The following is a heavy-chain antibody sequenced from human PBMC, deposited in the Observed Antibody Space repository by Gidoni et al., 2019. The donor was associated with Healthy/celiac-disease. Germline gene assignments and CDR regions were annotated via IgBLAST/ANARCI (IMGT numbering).Heavy chain of an antibody. Sequence: QVQLVESGGGVVQPGGSLRLSCAASGFTFSSYGMHWVRQAPGKGLEWVAVISYDGSNKYFADSVKGRFTISRDNSKNTLYLQMNSLRAEDTAVYYCAKVIVVEQWLFDAFDIWGQGTMVTVSS. CDR1: GFTFSSYG. V-gene: IGHV3-30*18. D-gene: IGHD6-19*01. CDR3: AKVIVVEQWLFDAFDI. CDR2: ISYDGSNK. J-gene: IGHJ3*02.